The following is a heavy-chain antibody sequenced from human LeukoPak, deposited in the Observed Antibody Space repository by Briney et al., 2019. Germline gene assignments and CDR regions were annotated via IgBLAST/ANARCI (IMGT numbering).Heavy chain of an antibody. CDR3: ARGVGRPAAIWEGFDY. Sequence: SETLSLTCAVYGESFSAYYWSWIRQSPGKGLEWIAEINHRGDTNYNPSVKSRVTISIDTSKNQFSLKVRSLTAADTAVYYCARGVGRPAAIWEGFDYWGQGTLVTVSS. CDR1: GESFSAYY. CDR2: INHRGDT. J-gene: IGHJ4*02. V-gene: IGHV4-34*01. D-gene: IGHD2-2*01.